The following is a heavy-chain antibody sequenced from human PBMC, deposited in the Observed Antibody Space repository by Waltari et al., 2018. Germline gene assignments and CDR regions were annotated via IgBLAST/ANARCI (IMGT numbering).Heavy chain of an antibody. Sequence: QVQLVQSGAEVKKPGSSVKVSCKASGGTFSSYAISWVRQAPGQGLEWMGGIIPILGTANYAQKFQGRVTITADESTSTAYMELSSLRSEDTAVYYCARGKGIAVAGTVGYFDYWGQGTLVIVSS. CDR2: IIPILGTA. J-gene: IGHJ4*02. V-gene: IGHV1-69*01. D-gene: IGHD6-19*01. CDR1: GGTFSSYA. CDR3: ARGKGIAVAGTVGYFDY.